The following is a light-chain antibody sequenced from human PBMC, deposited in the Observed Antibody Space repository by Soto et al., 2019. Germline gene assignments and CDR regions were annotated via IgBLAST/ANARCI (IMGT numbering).Light chain of an antibody. J-gene: IGLJ1*01. Sequence: QSALTQPASVSGSPGQSITISCTGTSSDVGGYNYVSWYQQHPGKAPKFMIYDVSNRPSGVSNRFSGSKSGNTASLTISGLQAEDEADYYCSSYTSSSTLYVFGTGTSSPS. CDR2: DVS. CDR3: SSYTSSSTLYV. CDR1: SSDVGGYNY. V-gene: IGLV2-14*01.